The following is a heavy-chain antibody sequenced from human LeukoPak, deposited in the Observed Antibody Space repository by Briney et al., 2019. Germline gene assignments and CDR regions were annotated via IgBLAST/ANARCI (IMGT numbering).Heavy chain of an antibody. V-gene: IGHV1-18*01. CDR1: GYTFTSYG. CDR2: IGAYNGNT. CDR3: ARDTVATDTAMVGDAFDI. D-gene: IGHD5-18*01. Sequence: ASVKVSCKASGYTFTSYGISWVRQAPGQGLEWMGWIGAYNGNTNYAQKLQGRVTMTTDTSTSTAYMELRSLRSDGTAVYYCARDTVATDTAMVGDAFDIWGQGTMVTVSS. J-gene: IGHJ3*02.